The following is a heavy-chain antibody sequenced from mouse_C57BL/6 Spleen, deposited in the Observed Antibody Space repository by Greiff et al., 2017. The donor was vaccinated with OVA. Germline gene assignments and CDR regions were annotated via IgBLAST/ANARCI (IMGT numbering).Heavy chain of an antibody. Sequence: EVKVVESGEGLVKPGGSLKLSCAASGFTFSSYAMSWVRQTPEKRLEWVAYISSGGDYIYYADTVKGRFTISRDNARNTLYLQMSSLKSEDTAMYYCTRDRDGYYYFDYWGQGTTLTVSS. CDR2: ISSGGDYI. J-gene: IGHJ2*01. CDR3: TRDRDGYYYFDY. V-gene: IGHV5-9-1*02. CDR1: GFTFSSYA. D-gene: IGHD2-3*01.